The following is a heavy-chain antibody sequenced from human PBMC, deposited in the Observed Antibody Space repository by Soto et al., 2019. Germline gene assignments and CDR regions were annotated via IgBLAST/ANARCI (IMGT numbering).Heavy chain of an antibody. J-gene: IGHJ6*02. Sequence: EVQLVESGGGLVKPGGSLRLSCAASGFTFSSYNMNWVRQAPGKGLEWVSSISSSSSYIYYADSVKGRFTISRDNAKNSLTLQMNSLRAEVTAVYDCAITRRDGYDNYYYYYGMDVLGQGTTVTVSS. D-gene: IGHD3-22*01. V-gene: IGHV3-21*01. CDR1: GFTFSSYN. CDR2: ISSSSSYI. CDR3: AITRRDGYDNYYYYYGMDV.